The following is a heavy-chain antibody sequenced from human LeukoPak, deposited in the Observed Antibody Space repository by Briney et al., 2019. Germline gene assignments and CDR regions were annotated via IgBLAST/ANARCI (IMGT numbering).Heavy chain of an antibody. V-gene: IGHV3-7*01. Sequence: RPGGSLRLSCEGSGFTFSNAWMTWVCQAPGKGLEWVANIKQDGSEKYYVDSVKGRFTISRDNAKNSLYLQMNSLRAEDTAVYYCARAGGTYYGIAFDIWGQGTMVTVSS. J-gene: IGHJ3*02. CDR1: GFTFSNAW. D-gene: IGHD1-26*01. CDR2: IKQDGSEK. CDR3: ARAGGTYYGIAFDI.